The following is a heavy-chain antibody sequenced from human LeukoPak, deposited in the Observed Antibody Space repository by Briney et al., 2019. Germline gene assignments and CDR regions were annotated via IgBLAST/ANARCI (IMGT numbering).Heavy chain of an antibody. CDR1: GGSFSGYY. D-gene: IGHD3-22*01. CDR2: INHSGST. Sequence: SETLSLTCAVYGGSFSGYYWSWIRQPPGKGLEWIGEINHSGSTNYNPSLKSRVTISVDTSKNQFSLKLSSVTAADTAVYYCATHYYDSSGYSDNFDYWGQGTLVTVSS. CDR3: ATHYYDSSGYSDNFDY. V-gene: IGHV4-34*01. J-gene: IGHJ4*02.